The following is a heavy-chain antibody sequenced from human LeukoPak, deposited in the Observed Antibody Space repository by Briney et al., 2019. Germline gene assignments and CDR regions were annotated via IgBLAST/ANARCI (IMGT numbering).Heavy chain of an antibody. CDR2: IYTSGST. CDR3: AKNRRPYTSCYSP. Sequence: SQTLSLTCTVSGGSISSGSYYWSWIRQPAGKGLEWIGRIYTSGSTNYNPSLKSRVTISVDTSKNQFSLKLSSVTAADTAVYYCAKNRRPYTSCYSPWGQGTLVTVSS. D-gene: IGHD2-2*02. V-gene: IGHV4-61*02. CDR1: GGSISSGSYY. J-gene: IGHJ5*02.